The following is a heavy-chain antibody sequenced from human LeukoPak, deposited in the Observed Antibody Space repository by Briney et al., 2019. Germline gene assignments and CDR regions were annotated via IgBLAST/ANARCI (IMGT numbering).Heavy chain of an antibody. Sequence: PGGSLRLSCAASGFTFSSYWMHWVRQAPGKGLVWVSHINGDGSSTTYADSVKGRFTISRDNAKNSLYLQMNSLRAEDTAVYYCASFAIAVADHGSWGQGTLVTVSS. CDR1: GFTFSSYW. CDR2: INGDGSST. D-gene: IGHD6-19*01. J-gene: IGHJ5*02. V-gene: IGHV3-74*01. CDR3: ASFAIAVADHGS.